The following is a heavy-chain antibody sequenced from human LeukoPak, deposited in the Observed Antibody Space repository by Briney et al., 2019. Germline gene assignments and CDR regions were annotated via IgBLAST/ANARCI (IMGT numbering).Heavy chain of an antibody. Sequence: ASVKVSCKASGYTFTSYGISWGRRAPGQGLGWRGWFSALNGITNYAPKLQGRVTMTTATSTSPGYMEMWNLRSDETGVCFCTRNLDSYGNYYFDYWGQGTLVTVSS. V-gene: IGHV1-18*01. D-gene: IGHD5-18*01. CDR1: GYTFTSYG. CDR2: FSALNGIT. J-gene: IGHJ4*02. CDR3: TRNLDSYGNYYFDY.